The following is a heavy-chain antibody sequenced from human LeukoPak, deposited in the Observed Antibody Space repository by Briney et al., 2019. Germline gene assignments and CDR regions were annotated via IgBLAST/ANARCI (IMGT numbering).Heavy chain of an antibody. J-gene: IGHJ3*02. CDR3: ARPGLWTIFGAFDI. Sequence: SETLSLTCSASGGSITSSSYYWGWIRQPPEKGLEWIGSIYYTGGTYYSPSLKSRVTISVDTSKNQFSLKLSSVTAADTAVYYCARPGLWTIFGAFDIWGQGTMVTVSS. D-gene: IGHD3-9*01. V-gene: IGHV4-39*01. CDR1: GGSITSSSYY. CDR2: IYYTGGT.